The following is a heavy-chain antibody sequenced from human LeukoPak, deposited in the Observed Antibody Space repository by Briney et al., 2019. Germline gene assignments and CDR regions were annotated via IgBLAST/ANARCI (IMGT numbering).Heavy chain of an antibody. CDR1: GGTFSSYA. CDR3: VRSHEWDSNWFDP. V-gene: IGHV1-69*06. Sequence: ASVKVSCKASGGTFSSYAISWVRQAPGQGLEWMEGIIPIFGTANYAQKFQGRVTITADKSTSTAYMELSSLRSEDTAVYYCVRSHEWDSNWFDPWGQGTLVTVSS. J-gene: IGHJ5*02. CDR2: IIPIFGTA. D-gene: IGHD1-26*01.